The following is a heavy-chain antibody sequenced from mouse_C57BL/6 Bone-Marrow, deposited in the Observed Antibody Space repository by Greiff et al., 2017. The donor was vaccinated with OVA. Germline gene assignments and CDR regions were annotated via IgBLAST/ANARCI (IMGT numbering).Heavy chain of an antibody. V-gene: IGHV5-12*01. J-gene: IGHJ4*01. D-gene: IGHD1-1*01. CDR2: ISNGGGSP. CDR1: GFTFSDYY. CDR3: ARQKGSRNAMDY. Sequence: EVKLMESGGGLVQPGGSLKLSCAASGFTFSDYYMYWVRQTPEKRLEWVAYISNGGGSPYYPDTVKARFTISRDNAKDTRYLQMSRMKSDDTAMYYCARQKGSRNAMDYWGQGTSVTVSS.